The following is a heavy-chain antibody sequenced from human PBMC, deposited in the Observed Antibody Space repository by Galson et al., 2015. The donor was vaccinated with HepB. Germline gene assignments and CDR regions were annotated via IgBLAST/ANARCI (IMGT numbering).Heavy chain of an antibody. CDR3: ARAKREYYGSGSYYRGWFDP. Sequence: SEPLSLTCAVYGGSFSGYYWSWIRQPPGKGLEWIGEINHSGSTNYNPSLKSRVTISVDTSKNQFSLKLSSVTAADTAVYYCARAKREYYGSGSYYRGWFDPWGQGTLVTVSS. V-gene: IGHV4-34*01. J-gene: IGHJ5*02. D-gene: IGHD3-10*01. CDR2: INHSGST. CDR1: GGSFSGYY.